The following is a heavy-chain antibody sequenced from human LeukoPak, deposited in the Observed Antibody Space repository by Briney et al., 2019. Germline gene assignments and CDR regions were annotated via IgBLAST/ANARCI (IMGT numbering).Heavy chain of an antibody. Sequence: GGSLRLSCAASGFTYSGYYMSWIRQAPGKGLEWVSYISSSGSTIYYADSVKGRFTISRDNAKNSLYLQMDSLRAEDTAVYYCASGKGSSGYSDNPFDYWGQGTLVTVSS. CDR2: ISSSGSTI. J-gene: IGHJ4*02. CDR3: ASGKGSSGYSDNPFDY. CDR1: GFTYSGYY. D-gene: IGHD3-22*01. V-gene: IGHV3-11*01.